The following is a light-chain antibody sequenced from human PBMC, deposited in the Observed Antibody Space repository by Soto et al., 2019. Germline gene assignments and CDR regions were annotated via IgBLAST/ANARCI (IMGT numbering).Light chain of an antibody. CDR1: QSVSSSY. V-gene: IGKV3-20*01. CDR3: QQYGSYPPTLFT. CDR2: GAS. J-gene: IGKJ3*01. Sequence: EIVLTQSPGTLSLSPGERATLSCRASQSVSSSYLAWYQQKPGQAPRLLIYGASSRATGIPDRFSGSGSGIDFTLNIRRLEHDDFAVYYCQQYGSYPPTLFTLGAATKVDI.